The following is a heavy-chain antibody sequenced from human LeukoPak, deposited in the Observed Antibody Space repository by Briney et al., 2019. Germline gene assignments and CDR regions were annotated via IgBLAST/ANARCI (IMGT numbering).Heavy chain of an antibody. J-gene: IGHJ5*02. Sequence: ASVKVSCTASGYTFTSYGISWVRQAPGQGLEWMGWISAYNGNTNYAQKLQGRVTMTTDTSTSTAYMELRSLRSDDTAVYYCARERIYDFWSGYYNWFDPWGQGTLVTASS. V-gene: IGHV1-18*01. CDR3: ARERIYDFWSGYYNWFDP. CDR2: ISAYNGNT. D-gene: IGHD3-3*01. CDR1: GYTFTSYG.